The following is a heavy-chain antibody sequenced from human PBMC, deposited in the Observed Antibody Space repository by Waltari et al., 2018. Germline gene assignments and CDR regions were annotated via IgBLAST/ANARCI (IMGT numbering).Heavy chain of an antibody. Sequence: QVQLQQWGAGLLKPSETLSLTCAVYGGSFSGYYWSWIRQPPGKGLEWIGEINHSGSTNYNTSLTSRVTISVDTSKNQFSLKLSSVTAADTAVYYCASARTYCSSTSCNWFDPWGQGTLVTVSS. CDR3: ASARTYCSSTSCNWFDP. D-gene: IGHD2-2*01. CDR2: INHSGST. CDR1: GGSFSGYY. J-gene: IGHJ5*02. V-gene: IGHV4-34*01.